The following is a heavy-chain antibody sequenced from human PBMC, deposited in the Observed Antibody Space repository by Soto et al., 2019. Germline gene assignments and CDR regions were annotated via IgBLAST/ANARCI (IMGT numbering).Heavy chain of an antibody. J-gene: IGHJ4*02. CDR1: GFTFGDYG. Sequence: PVGSLRLSCTASGFTFGDYGMSWVRQAPGKGLEWVGFIKSKAYGGTKQYAASVEGRFTISRDDSKSIAYLQMNSLKTDDTAVYCCSTVDLGATGYWGQGTLVTVSS. CDR2: IKSKAYGGTK. D-gene: IGHD1-26*01. V-gene: IGHV3-49*04. CDR3: STVDLGATGY.